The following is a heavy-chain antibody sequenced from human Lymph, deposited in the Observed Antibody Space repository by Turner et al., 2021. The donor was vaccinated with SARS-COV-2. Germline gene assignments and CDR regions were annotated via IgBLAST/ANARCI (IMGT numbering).Heavy chain of an antibody. J-gene: IGHJ4*02. Sequence: QVQLLQSGAEVKKPGSSVKVSCKASGGTFSSSAISWVRQAPGQGLEWMGGIIPIFGTANYAQRFQGRGTITADESTSTAYMELRSLRSEDTAVYYCARGAAYCSGGSCYRKGFDYWGQGTPVTVS. CDR1: GGTFSSSA. CDR2: IIPIFGTA. CDR3: ARGAAYCSGGSCYRKGFDY. D-gene: IGHD2-15*01. V-gene: IGHV1-69*01.